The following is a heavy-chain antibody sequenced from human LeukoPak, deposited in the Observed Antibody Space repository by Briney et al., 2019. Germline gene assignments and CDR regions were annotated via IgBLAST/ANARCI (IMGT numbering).Heavy chain of an antibody. V-gene: IGHV1-2*02. D-gene: IGHD1-26*01. CDR1: GYTFTGYY. CDR2: INPNSGGT. J-gene: IGHJ5*02. Sequence: ASVKVSCKASGYTFTGYYMHWVRQAPGQGLEWMGWINPNSGGTNYAQKFQGRVRMTRNTSTSTAYMELSRLRSDDTAVYYCASSIVGATKSWFDPWGQGTLVTVSS. CDR3: ASSIVGATKSWFDP.